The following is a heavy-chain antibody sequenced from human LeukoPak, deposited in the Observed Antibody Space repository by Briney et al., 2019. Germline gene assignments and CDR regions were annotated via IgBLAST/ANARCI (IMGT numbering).Heavy chain of an antibody. CDR3: ARVVGSYCFDY. D-gene: IGHD1-26*01. V-gene: IGHV4-59*01. J-gene: IGHJ4*02. CDR1: GGSISSYY. CDR2: IYYSGST. Sequence: SETLSLTCTVSGGSISSYYWSRIRQPPGKGLEWIGYIYYSGSTNYNPSLKSRVTISVDTSENQFSLKLGSVTAADTAVYYCARVVGSYCFDYWGQGTLVTVSS.